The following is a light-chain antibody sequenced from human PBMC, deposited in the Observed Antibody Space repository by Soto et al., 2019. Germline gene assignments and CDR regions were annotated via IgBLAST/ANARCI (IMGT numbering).Light chain of an antibody. V-gene: IGKV2-28*01. CDR1: QSLLHSDGYNY. J-gene: IGKJ3*01. CDR2: LGS. Sequence: EIVMTQSPLSLPVTPGEPASISCRSSQSLLHSDGYNYLEWYLQKPGQSPQLLIYLGSDRASGVPDRFSGSGSGTDFTLKISRLEAEDVGVYYCMQGLSGLTFGPGTKVDIK. CDR3: MQGLSGLT.